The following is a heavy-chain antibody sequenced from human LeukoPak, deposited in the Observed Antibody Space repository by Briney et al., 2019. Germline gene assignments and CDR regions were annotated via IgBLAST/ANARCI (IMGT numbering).Heavy chain of an antibody. V-gene: IGHV1-3*03. CDR1: GYTFTSYA. Sequence: GASVKVSCKASGYTFTSYAMHWVRQAPGQRLEWMGWINAGNGNTKYSQEFQGRVTITRDTSASTAYMELSSLRSEDMAVYYCARGPSCTNGVCYYYFDYWGQGTLVTVSS. CDR3: ARGPSCTNGVCYYYFDY. CDR2: INAGNGNT. J-gene: IGHJ4*02. D-gene: IGHD2-8*01.